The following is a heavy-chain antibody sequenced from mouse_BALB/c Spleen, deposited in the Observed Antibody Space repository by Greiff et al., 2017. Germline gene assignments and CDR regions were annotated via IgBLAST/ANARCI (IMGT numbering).Heavy chain of an antibody. D-gene: IGHD1-1*01. V-gene: IGHV7-3*02. CDR2: IRNKANGYTT. CDR3: ARDSITTVVGFDY. J-gene: IGHJ2*01. CDR1: GFTFTDYY. Sequence: EVHLVESGGGLVQPGGSLRLSCATSGFTFTDYYMSWVRQPPGKALEWLGFIRNKANGYTTEYSASVKGRFTISRDNSQSILYLQMNTLRAEDSATYYCARDSITTVVGFDYWGQGTTLTVSS.